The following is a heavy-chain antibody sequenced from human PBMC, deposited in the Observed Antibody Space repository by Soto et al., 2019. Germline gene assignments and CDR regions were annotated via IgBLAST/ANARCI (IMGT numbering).Heavy chain of an antibody. Sequence: EVQVVGSGGGLVQPGGSVRLSCAASGFTFTNYWMHWVRQVPGEGRVWVSRIDNHGDGTSYADFVKGRFTISRANAKNTLYLPMTSLRVGDTAIYYCGTVFEKWGQGTMVTVSS. CDR2: IDNHGDGT. CDR1: GFTFTNYW. CDR3: GTVFEK. V-gene: IGHV3-74*01. J-gene: IGHJ3*02.